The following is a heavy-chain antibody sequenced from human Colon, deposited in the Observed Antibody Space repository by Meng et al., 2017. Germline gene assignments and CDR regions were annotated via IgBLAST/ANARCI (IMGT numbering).Heavy chain of an antibody. CDR2: IDKSDSIR. J-gene: IGHJ4*02. Sequence: GGSLRLSCAASGFTFIDHYMTWIRQAPGKGLEWVSFIDKSDSIRAYADSVRGRFTISRNDTKNILYLQVDNLEVDDTAIYYCGRGHWGIDYWGPGTRVTVSS. V-gene: IGHV3-11*01. CDR1: GFTFIDHY. CDR3: GRGHWGIDY. D-gene: IGHD7-27*01.